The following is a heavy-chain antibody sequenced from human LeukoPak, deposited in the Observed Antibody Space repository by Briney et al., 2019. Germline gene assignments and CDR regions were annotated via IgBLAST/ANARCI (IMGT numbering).Heavy chain of an antibody. Sequence: GRSLRLSCAASGFTFSSYAMSWVRQAPGKGLEWVSAISGSGGSTYYADSVKGRFTISRDNSKSTLYLQMNSLRAEDTAVYYCAKDRGDDGPYYFDYWGQGTLVTVSS. CDR2: ISGSGGST. CDR3: AKDRGDDGPYYFDY. D-gene: IGHD4-17*01. V-gene: IGHV3-23*01. J-gene: IGHJ4*02. CDR1: GFTFSSYA.